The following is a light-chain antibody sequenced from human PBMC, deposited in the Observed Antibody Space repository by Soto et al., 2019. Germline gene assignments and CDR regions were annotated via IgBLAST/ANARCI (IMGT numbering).Light chain of an antibody. Sequence: QSVLTQPASVSGSPGQSITISCTGTSNVVGGYNFVSWYQQHPGKAPKLMIYEVTHRPSGVSNRFSGSKSGNTASLTISGLQGEDEADYYCGSYTSITTWVFGGGTKLTVL. CDR2: EVT. J-gene: IGLJ3*02. CDR3: GSYTSITTWV. V-gene: IGLV2-14*01. CDR1: SNVVGGYNF.